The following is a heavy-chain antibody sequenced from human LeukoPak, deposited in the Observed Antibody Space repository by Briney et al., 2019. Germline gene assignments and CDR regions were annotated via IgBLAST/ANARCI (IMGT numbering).Heavy chain of an antibody. CDR3: ARGGVTTSLRY. Sequence: NPSETLSLTCTVSGGSLGPCYYWGWIRQPPGKGLEWIGTFYYGGTTFYSPSFKSRVTISGDTSKDQFSLKLSSVTAADTAVYYCARGGVTTSLRYWGQGTLVTVSS. J-gene: IGHJ4*02. V-gene: IGHV4-39*07. CDR2: FYYGGTT. CDR1: GGSLGPCYY. D-gene: IGHD4-11*01.